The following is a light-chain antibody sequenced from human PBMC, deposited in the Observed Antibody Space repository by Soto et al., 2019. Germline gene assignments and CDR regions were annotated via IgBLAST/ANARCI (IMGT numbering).Light chain of an antibody. CDR3: QQYDNLTSLT. J-gene: IGKJ4*01. CDR2: DAS. CDR1: KDNGNY. V-gene: IGKV1-33*01. Sequence: DIQMTQSLSSLSSSVGDRVTITCQASKDNGNYVTWYQQKPVKDPKLLLYDASNSETEVPSRFSGSGSGTDCTFTISMLQPEDMATYYCQQYDNLTSLTLGGGTKVDIK.